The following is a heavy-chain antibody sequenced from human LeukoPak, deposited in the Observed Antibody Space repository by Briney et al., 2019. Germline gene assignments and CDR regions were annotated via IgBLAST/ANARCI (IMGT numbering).Heavy chain of an antibody. CDR2: ISGSGDYT. J-gene: IGHJ3*02. CDR1: GFTFSSHG. Sequence: GGSLRLSCAASGFTFSSHGMSWVRQAPGKGLEWVSTISGSGDYTYYADSVKGRFTISRDNSKNTLYLQMNSLRAEDTAVYYCAHHGGGTIRIAAFDIWGQGTMVTVSS. CDR3: AHHGGGTIRIAAFDI. V-gene: IGHV3-23*01. D-gene: IGHD3-3*01.